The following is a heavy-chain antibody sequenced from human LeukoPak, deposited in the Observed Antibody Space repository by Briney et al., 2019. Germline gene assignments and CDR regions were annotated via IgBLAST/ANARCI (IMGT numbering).Heavy chain of an antibody. CDR2: IIPIFGTA. Sequence: GASVKVSCKASGGTFSSYAISWVRQAPGQGLEWMGGIIPIFGTANYAQKFQGRVTITADESTSTAYMELSSLRSEDTAAYYCARVQIVVVPAAILAVAAGAFDIWGQGTMVTVSS. D-gene: IGHD2-2*01. CDR3: ARVQIVVVPAAILAVAAGAFDI. CDR1: GGTFSSYA. J-gene: IGHJ3*02. V-gene: IGHV1-69*13.